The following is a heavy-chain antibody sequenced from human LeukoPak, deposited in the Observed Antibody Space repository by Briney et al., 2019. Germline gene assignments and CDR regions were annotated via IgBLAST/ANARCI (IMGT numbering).Heavy chain of an antibody. CDR1: GGSISSYY. Sequence: TPSETLSLACTVSGGSISSYYWSWIRQPAGKGLEWIGRIYTSGSTNYNPSLKSRVTMSVDTSKNQFSLKLSSVTAADTAVYYCARDNPRRGYYDSSGYPIDAFDIWGQGTMVTVSS. CDR2: IYTSGST. D-gene: IGHD3-22*01. V-gene: IGHV4-4*07. J-gene: IGHJ3*02. CDR3: ARDNPRRGYYDSSGYPIDAFDI.